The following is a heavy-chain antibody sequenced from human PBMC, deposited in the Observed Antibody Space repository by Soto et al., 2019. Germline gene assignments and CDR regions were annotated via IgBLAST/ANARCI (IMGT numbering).Heavy chain of an antibody. Sequence: QVQLVQSGPEVKKPGSSVRVSCTASGGTFSSYTINWVRQVPGQGPEWMGRSIPMLGMSNYAQKFQGRVMMIADKPTNTVYMELSSLRSEDTAIYYCATNYGSGSAHFDYWGQGTLVTVSS. CDR1: GGTFSSYT. CDR2: SIPMLGMS. J-gene: IGHJ4*02. V-gene: IGHV1-69*02. CDR3: ATNYGSGSAHFDY. D-gene: IGHD3-10*01.